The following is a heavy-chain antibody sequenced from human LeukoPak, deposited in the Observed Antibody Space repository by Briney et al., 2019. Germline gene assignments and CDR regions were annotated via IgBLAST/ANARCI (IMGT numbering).Heavy chain of an antibody. D-gene: IGHD6-13*01. J-gene: IGHJ4*02. CDR3: AKDYSSSWYYFDY. CDR1: GFTFSSYA. Sequence: GGSLRLSCAASGFTFSSYAMSWVRQAPGKGLEWVSAISGSGGSTYYADSVKGRFTVSRDNSKNTLYLQMNSLRAEDTAVYYCAKDYSSSWYYFDYWGQGTLVTVSS. CDR2: ISGSGGST. V-gene: IGHV3-23*01.